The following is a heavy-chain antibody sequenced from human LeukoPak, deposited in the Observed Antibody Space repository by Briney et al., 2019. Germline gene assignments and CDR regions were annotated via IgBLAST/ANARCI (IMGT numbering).Heavy chain of an antibody. CDR3: ARDLGIAAVGWFDP. D-gene: IGHD6-13*01. V-gene: IGHV3-21*01. CDR1: GFTFSSYS. Sequence: GGSLRLSCAASGFTFSSYSMNWVRQAPGKGLEWVSSISSSSSYIYYADSVKGRFTISRDNAKNSLYLQMNSLRVEDTAVYYCARDLGIAAVGWFDPWGQGTLVTVSS. J-gene: IGHJ5*02. CDR2: ISSSSSYI.